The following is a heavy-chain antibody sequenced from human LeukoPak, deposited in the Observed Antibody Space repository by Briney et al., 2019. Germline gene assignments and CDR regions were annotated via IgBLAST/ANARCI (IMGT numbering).Heavy chain of an antibody. Sequence: GGSLRLSCAASGFTFSSYSMNWVRQAPGKGLEWVSSISSSSSYIYYADSVKGRFTISRDNAKNSLYLQMNSLRAEDTAVYYCAREAPYYDILTGYYSEKYYGMDVWGQGTTVTVSS. CDR1: GFTFSSYS. D-gene: IGHD3-9*01. J-gene: IGHJ6*02. CDR2: ISSSSSYI. CDR3: AREAPYYDILTGYYSEKYYGMDV. V-gene: IGHV3-21*01.